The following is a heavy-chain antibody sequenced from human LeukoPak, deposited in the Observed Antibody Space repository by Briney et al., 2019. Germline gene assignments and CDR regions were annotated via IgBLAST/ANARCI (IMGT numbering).Heavy chain of an antibody. CDR1: GFTFSSYA. J-gene: IGHJ3*02. V-gene: IGHV3-21*04. CDR2: ISSSSSYI. D-gene: IGHD4-17*01. CDR3: AKDRIMTTVTMWPNFDI. Sequence: GGSLRLSCAASGFTFSSYAMSWVRQAPGKGLEWVSSISSSSSYIYYADSVKGRFTISRDNAKNSLYLQMNSLRAEDTAVYYCAKDRIMTTVTMWPNFDIWGQGTMVTVSS.